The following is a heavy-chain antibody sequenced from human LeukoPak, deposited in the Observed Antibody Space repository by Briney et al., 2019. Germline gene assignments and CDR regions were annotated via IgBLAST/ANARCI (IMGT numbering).Heavy chain of an antibody. CDR2: IFHTGSS. D-gene: IGHD6-13*01. J-gene: IGHJ2*01. Sequence: PSETLSLTCTVSGYSISSGYYWGWIRQPPGKGLEWIGEIFHTGSSNYNPSLKSRVTISVDTSKNQFSLKLSSVTAADTAVYYCARVYYSNSYDYWYFDLWGRGTLVTVSS. CDR1: GYSISSGYY. V-gene: IGHV4-38-2*02. CDR3: ARVYYSNSYDYWYFDL.